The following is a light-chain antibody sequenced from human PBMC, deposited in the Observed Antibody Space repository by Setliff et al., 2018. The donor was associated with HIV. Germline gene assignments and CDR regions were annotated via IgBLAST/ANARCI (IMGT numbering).Light chain of an antibody. Sequence: QSALTQPPPASGTPGQRVTISCSGSSSNIGSNTVNWYQQVPGTAPKLLIYQNNQRPSGVPDRFSGSKSGTSASLAISGLQSEDEADYYCAAWDDSLSVLVFGTGTK. V-gene: IGLV1-44*01. CDR3: AAWDDSLSVLV. J-gene: IGLJ1*01. CDR2: QNN. CDR1: SSNIGSNT.